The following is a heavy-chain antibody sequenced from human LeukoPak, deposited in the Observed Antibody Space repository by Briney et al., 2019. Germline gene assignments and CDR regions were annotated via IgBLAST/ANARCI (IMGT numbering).Heavy chain of an antibody. J-gene: IGHJ4*02. Sequence: GGSLRLSCAASGFTFSSYSMNWVRQAPGKGLEWVSYISSSSSTIYYADSVKGRFTISRDNAKNSLYLQMNSLRSDDTAVYYCAGSLGYCTSNVCYLKYWGQGTLVTVSS. V-gene: IGHV3-48*04. D-gene: IGHD2-8*01. CDR2: ISSSSSTI. CDR1: GFTFSSYS. CDR3: AGSLGYCTSNVCYLKY.